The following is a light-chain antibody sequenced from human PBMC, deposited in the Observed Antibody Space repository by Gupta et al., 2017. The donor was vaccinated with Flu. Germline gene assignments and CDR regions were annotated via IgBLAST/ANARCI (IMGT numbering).Light chain of an antibody. CDR2: GAS. J-gene: IGKJ4*01. Sequence: EIVMTQSPATLSVSPGERATLSCRASQSVSSSLAWYQQKPGQAPRLLIYGASTRATGIPARFSGSGSGTEFTLTISSRQSEDFALYYCQQYNNWPGLTFGGGTKVEIK. CDR1: QSVSSS. CDR3: QQYNNWPGLT. V-gene: IGKV3-15*01.